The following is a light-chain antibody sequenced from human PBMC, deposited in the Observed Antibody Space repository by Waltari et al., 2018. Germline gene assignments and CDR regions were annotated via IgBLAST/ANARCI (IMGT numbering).Light chain of an antibody. J-gene: IGKJ2*01. CDR2: GAS. V-gene: IGKV3-20*01. CDR3: QQYGSLPYT. Sequence: EIVLTQSPGTLSLSPGERATLSCRASQSVSSSYLAWYQQKPGQAPGLLLYGASNRATGIPDRFSGSASGTDFTLTISSLESEDFAVYHCQQYGSLPYTFGQGTKLEIK. CDR1: QSVSSSY.